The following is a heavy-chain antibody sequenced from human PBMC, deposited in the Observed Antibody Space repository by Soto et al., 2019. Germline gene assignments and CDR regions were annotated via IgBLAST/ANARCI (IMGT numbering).Heavy chain of an antibody. V-gene: IGHV4-38-2*01. Sequence: SETLSLTCAVSGYSISSGYYWGWIRQPPGKGLEWIGSIYHSGSTYYNPSLKSRVTISVDTSKNQFSLKLSSVTAADTAVYYCARYYDFWSGYYKWSWFDPWGQGTLVTVSS. CDR1: GYSISSGYY. CDR3: ARYYDFWSGYYKWSWFDP. D-gene: IGHD3-3*01. CDR2: IYHSGST. J-gene: IGHJ5*02.